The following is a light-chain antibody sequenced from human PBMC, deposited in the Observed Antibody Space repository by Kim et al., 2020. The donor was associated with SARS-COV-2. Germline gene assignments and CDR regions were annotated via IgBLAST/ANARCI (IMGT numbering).Light chain of an antibody. J-gene: IGLJ1*01. CDR2: DVS. Sequence: PGHSFTTAYTGTSINVGAYNYVTWYQQHPDKAPKLMIFDVSQRPSGVPDRFSGSKSGNTASLTISGLQAEDEAEYYCCSFAGYSYVFGIGTKVTVL. CDR1: SINVGAYNY. V-gene: IGLV2-11*01. CDR3: CSFAGYSYV.